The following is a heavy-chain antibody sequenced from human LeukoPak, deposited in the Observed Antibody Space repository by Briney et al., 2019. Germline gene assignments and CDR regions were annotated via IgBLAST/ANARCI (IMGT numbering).Heavy chain of an antibody. CDR3: ARTAKYYYGSETYYFFDY. V-gene: IGHV4-61*09. CDR1: GDSISRGSYY. CDR2: IYTSGIT. D-gene: IGHD3-10*01. Sequence: SETLSLACTVSGDSISRGSYYWHWIRQPAGKGLEWIGYIYTSGITNYNPSLQSRVTMSIDRSKNQFSLELNSVTAADTAVYYCARTAKYYYGSETYYFFDYWGQGTLVTVSS. J-gene: IGHJ4*02.